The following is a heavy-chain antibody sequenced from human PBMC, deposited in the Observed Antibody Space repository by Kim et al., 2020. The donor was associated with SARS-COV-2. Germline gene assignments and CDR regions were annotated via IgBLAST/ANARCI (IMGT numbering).Heavy chain of an antibody. D-gene: IGHD3-10*01. CDR2: VKQNGSEK. J-gene: IGHJ4*02. CDR1: GFTFRNHN. CDR3: VRDEGTY. Sequence: GGSLRLSCAVSGFTFRNHNMTWVRQAPGKGLEWVANVKQNGSEKNYVDSVKGRFTVSRDNAKNSLYLQMNTLRAEDTAVYYCVRDEGTYWGQGTLVTVSS. V-gene: IGHV3-7*05.